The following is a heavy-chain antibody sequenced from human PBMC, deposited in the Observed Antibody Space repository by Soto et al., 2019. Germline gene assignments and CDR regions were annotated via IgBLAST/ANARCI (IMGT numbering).Heavy chain of an antibody. CDR1: GFTFSSYE. Sequence: PGGSLRLSCAASGFTFSSYEMNWVRQAPGKGLEWVSYISSSGSTIYYADSVKGRFTISRDNAKNSLYLQMNSLRAEDTAVYYCARDGYNSEHFDYWGQGALVTVSS. V-gene: IGHV3-48*03. J-gene: IGHJ4*02. CDR2: ISSSGSTI. CDR3: ARDGYNSEHFDY. D-gene: IGHD5-12*01.